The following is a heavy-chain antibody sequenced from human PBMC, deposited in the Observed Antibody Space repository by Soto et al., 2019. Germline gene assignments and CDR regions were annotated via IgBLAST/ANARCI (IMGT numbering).Heavy chain of an antibody. J-gene: IGHJ5*02. CDR1: GYTFTSYG. V-gene: IGHV1-18*01. Sequence: GASVKVSCQASGYTFTSYGISWVRQAPGQGLEWTGWISAYNGNTNYAKKLTGTVKMTTETYTRTAYMEMSSLRSDDTAAYYCPFSQLWFGELATRFKWFDPRGQGNMVTVYS. CDR2: ISAYNGNT. D-gene: IGHD3-10*01. CDR3: PFSQLWFGELATRFKWFDP.